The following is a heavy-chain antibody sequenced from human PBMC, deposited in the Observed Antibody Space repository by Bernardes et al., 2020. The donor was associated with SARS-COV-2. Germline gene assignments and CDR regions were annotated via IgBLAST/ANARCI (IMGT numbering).Heavy chain of an antibody. CDR2: IYYSGST. CDR1: GGSISSSSYY. CDR3: AAGYYYYYGMDV. Sequence: TLSLTCTVSGGSISSSSYYWGWIRQPPGKGLEWIGSIYYSGSTYYNPSLKSRVTISVDTSKNQFSLKLSSVTAADTAVYYCAAGYYYYYGMDVWGQGTTVTVSS. V-gene: IGHV4-39*07. J-gene: IGHJ6*02.